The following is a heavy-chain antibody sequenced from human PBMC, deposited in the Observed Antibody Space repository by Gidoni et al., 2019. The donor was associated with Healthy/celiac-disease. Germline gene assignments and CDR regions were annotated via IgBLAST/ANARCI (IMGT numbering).Heavy chain of an antibody. V-gene: IGHV4-38-2*01. CDR3: ARGGSGSYPAGLDY. J-gene: IGHJ4*02. Sequence: QVQLQESGPGLVKPSETLSLTCAVPGYSISSGYYWGWIRQPPGKGLEWIGSIYPSGSTYYNPSLKSRVAISVNTSKNQFSLKLSSVTAADTAVYYCARGGSGSYPAGLDYWGQGTLVTVSS. D-gene: IGHD1-26*01. CDR2: IYPSGST. CDR1: GYSISSGYY.